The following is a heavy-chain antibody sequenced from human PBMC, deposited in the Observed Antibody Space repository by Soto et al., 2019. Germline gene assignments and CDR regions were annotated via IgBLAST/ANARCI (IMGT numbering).Heavy chain of an antibody. CDR2: TYYRSKWYN. Sequence: SETLSLTCAISGDSVSSNSAAWNWIRQSPSRGLEWLGRTYYRSKWYNDYAVSVKSRITINPDTSKNQFSLQLNSVTPEDTAVYYCARAVAGIIYYYYYVMDVWGQGTTVTVSS. CDR3: ARAVAGIIYYYYYVMDV. CDR1: GDSVSSNSAA. V-gene: IGHV6-1*01. D-gene: IGHD6-19*01. J-gene: IGHJ6*02.